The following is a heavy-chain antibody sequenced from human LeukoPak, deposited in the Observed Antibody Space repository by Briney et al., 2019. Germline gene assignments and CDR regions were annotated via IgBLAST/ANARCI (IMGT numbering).Heavy chain of an antibody. CDR1: GGSISSSNYY. CDR2: ISYSGST. V-gene: IGHV4-39*01. Sequence: SETLSLTCIVSGGSISSSNYYWGWIRQPPGKGLEWIGSISYSGSTYYNPSLKSRLPISVDTPRNQFSLKLSSVTAADTAVYYCARHGISGPTSRLRYWGKRTLVTVSS. J-gene: IGHJ4*02. D-gene: IGHD1-20*01. CDR3: ARHGISGPTSRLRY.